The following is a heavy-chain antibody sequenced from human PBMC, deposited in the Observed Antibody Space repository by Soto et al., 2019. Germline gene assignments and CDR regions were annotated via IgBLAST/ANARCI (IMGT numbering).Heavy chain of an antibody. CDR2: TIPVFNTA. CDR1: GGTLRDHG. V-gene: IGHV1-69*06. J-gene: IGHJ3*02. Sequence: QVQLEQSGAEVKKPGSSVKVSCKASGGTLRDHGVAWLRQAPGQGLEWMGGTIPVFNTAKYAQKFQGRVTVTADKFTNIAYTELNSLRSEDIAFYYSAQGVYGSGNYYTGPSAFDIWRQGTMVNVSS. D-gene: IGHD3-10*01. CDR3: AQGVYGSGNYYTGPSAFDI.